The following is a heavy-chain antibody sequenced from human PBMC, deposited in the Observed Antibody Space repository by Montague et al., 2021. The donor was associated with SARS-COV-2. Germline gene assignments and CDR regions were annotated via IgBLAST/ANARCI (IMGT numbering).Heavy chain of an antibody. D-gene: IGHD3-3*01. J-gene: IGHJ6*03. CDR2: IYYSGST. Sequence: SETLSLTCTVSGGSISSYYWSWIRQPPGKGLEWIGYIYYSGSTNYNPPLKSRVTISVDTSKNQFSLKLSSVTAADTAVYHCAGTYYDFWSGFIHYYYMDVWGKGTTVTVSS. CDR3: AGTYYDFWSGFIHYYYMDV. CDR1: GGSISSYY. V-gene: IGHV4-59*01.